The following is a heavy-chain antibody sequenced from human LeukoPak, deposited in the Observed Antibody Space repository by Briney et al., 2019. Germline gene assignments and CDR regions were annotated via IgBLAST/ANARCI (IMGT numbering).Heavy chain of an antibody. Sequence: SETLSLTCTVSGDSISSYYWSWIRQPPGRGLEWIGYIYYSGSPTQYNPSLKSRVTISVDTSKNQFSLNLSSVTAADTAVYYCARVVPDGYSDYWGQGTLVTVS. V-gene: IGHV4-59*01. D-gene: IGHD5-24*01. J-gene: IGHJ4*02. CDR3: ARVVPDGYSDY. CDR2: IYYSGSPT. CDR1: GDSISSYY.